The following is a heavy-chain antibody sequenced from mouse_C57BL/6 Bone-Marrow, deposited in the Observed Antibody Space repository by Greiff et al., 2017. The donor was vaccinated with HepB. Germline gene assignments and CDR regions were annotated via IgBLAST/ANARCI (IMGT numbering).Heavy chain of an antibody. D-gene: IGHD2-3*01. CDR2: ISYDGSN. Sequence: DVQLQESGPGLVKPSQSLSLTCSVTGYSITSGYYWNWIRQFPGNKLEWMGYISYDGSNNYNPSLKNRISITRDTSKNQFFLKLNSVTTEDTATYYCARDRGWLPYYFDYWGQGTTLTVSS. J-gene: IGHJ2*01. V-gene: IGHV3-6*01. CDR3: ARDRGWLPYYFDY. CDR1: GYSITSGYY.